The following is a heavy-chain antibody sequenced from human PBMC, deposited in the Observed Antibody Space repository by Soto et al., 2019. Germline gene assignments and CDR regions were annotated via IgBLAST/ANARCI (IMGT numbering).Heavy chain of an antibody. Sequence: PSETLSLTCTVSGGSISSYYWSWIRQPAGKGLEWIGRIYTSGSTNYNPSLKSRVTMSVDTSKNQFSLKLSSVTAADTAVYYCARDGGPHYYDSRHFDYWGQGTLVTVSS. V-gene: IGHV4-4*07. D-gene: IGHD3-22*01. CDR1: GGSISSYY. CDR2: IYTSGST. J-gene: IGHJ4*02. CDR3: ARDGGPHYYDSRHFDY.